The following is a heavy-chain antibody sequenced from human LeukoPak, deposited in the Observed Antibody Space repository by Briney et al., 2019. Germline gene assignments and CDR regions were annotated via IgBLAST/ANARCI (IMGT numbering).Heavy chain of an antibody. J-gene: IGHJ6*04. CDR1: GGSVSSGSYY. D-gene: IGHD6-19*01. Sequence: SETLSLTCTVSGGSVSSGSYYWSWIRQPPGKGLEWIGYIYYSGSTNYNPSLKSRVTISVDTSKNQFSLKLSSMTAADTAVYYCAIDKVAGTLISDYYYYGMDVWGKGTTVTVSS. CDR3: AIDKVAGTLISDYYYYGMDV. V-gene: IGHV4-61*01. CDR2: IYYSGST.